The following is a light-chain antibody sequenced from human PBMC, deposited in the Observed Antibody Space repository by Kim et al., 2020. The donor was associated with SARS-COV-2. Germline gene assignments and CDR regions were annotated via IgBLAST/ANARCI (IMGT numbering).Light chain of an antibody. CDR2: ATS. Sequence: LSTSVGDRVTITCRTSHGIGRNLNWYQQKPGKAPKLLISATSNLQSGVPSRFSGSGSGTDFTLTISSLQPEDFATYYCQQSYSSPTFGQGTKLEI. J-gene: IGKJ2*01. V-gene: IGKV1-39*01. CDR1: HGIGRN. CDR3: QQSYSSPT.